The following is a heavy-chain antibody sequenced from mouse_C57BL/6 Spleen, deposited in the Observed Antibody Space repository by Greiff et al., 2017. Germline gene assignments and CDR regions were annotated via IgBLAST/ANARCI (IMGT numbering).Heavy chain of an antibody. CDR3: TRGDYYRWDFDY. CDR2: IDPETGGT. V-gene: IGHV1-15*01. Sequence: QVQLQQSGAELVRPGASVTLSCKASGYTFTDYEMHWVKQTPVHGLEWIGAIDPETGGTAYNQKFKGKAILTADKSSSTAYMELRSLTSEDSAVYYCTRGDYYRWDFDYWGQGTTLTVSS. CDR1: GYTFTDYE. J-gene: IGHJ2*01. D-gene: IGHD1-2*01.